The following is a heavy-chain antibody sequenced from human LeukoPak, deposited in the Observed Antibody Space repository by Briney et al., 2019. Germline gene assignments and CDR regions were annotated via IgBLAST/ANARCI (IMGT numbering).Heavy chain of an antibody. V-gene: IGHV4-34*01. D-gene: IGHD1-1*01. CDR3: ARRRTGTTGFPLDFDF. CDR2: INRSGST. Sequence: SETLSLTCAVHGGFLSPYYWSWIRQAPGKGLEWIGEINRSGSTNYNPSLKSRMSISVDSSTTLFSLRLTSLTAADTAVYYCARRRTGTTGFPLDFDFWGQGTLVTVSS. J-gene: IGHJ4*02. CDR1: GGFLSPYY.